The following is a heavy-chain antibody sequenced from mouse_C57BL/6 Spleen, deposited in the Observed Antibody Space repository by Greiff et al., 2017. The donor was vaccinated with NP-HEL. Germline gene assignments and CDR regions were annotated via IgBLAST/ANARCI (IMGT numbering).Heavy chain of an antibody. D-gene: IGHD2-1*01. CDR3: ARDGNYFAY. CDR1: GFSLTSYG. CDR2: IWSGGST. Sequence: QVQLKESGPGLVQPSKSLSITCTVSGFSLTSYGVHWVRQSPGKGLEWLGVIWSGGSTNYNAAFITRLSISNDNSKSQVFFKMNSLQADDTAISYCARDGNYFAYWGQWTLVTVSA. J-gene: IGHJ3*01. V-gene: IGHV2-2*01.